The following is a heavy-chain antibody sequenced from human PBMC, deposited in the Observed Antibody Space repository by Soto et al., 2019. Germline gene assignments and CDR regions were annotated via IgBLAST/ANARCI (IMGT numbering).Heavy chain of an antibody. CDR2: ISGSGGST. D-gene: IGHD5-18*01. Sequence: GGSLRLSCAASGFTFSSYAMSWVRQAPGKGLEWVSAISGSGGSTYYADTVKGRLTISRDNSKNTLYLQMNRLRAEDTGVYYCAKDEPAQKFGYSYGYDWGQGTLVTVSS. V-gene: IGHV3-23*01. CDR3: AKDEPAQKFGYSYGYD. CDR1: GFTFSSYA. J-gene: IGHJ4*02.